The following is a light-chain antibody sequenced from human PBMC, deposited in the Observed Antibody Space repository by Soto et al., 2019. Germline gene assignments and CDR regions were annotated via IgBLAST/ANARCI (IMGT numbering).Light chain of an antibody. J-gene: IGKJ5*01. CDR1: QSVAGS. CDR2: DIS. Sequence: ENLLTQSPGTLSLSPGEIAILSCRASQSVAGSLAWYQQKPGQAPRLLIYDISTRAAAIPARFSGSGSGTDFTLTVSSLEPEDFALYYCQQRSNRITFGQGTRLEIK. CDR3: QQRSNRIT. V-gene: IGKV3-11*01.